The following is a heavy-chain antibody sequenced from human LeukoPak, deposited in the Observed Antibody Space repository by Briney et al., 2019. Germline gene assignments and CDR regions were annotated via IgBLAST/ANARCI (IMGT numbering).Heavy chain of an antibody. Sequence: GGSLRLSRAASGFSFSDAWMNWVRQAPGKGLEWVGHIRSKADGGTPDYIAPVKGRFTISRDDSKDTLYLQMNSLNTEDTAMYYCTTRSPAGYCSDGACYSSADYWGQGTLVTVSS. J-gene: IGHJ4*02. D-gene: IGHD2-15*01. V-gene: IGHV3-15*07. CDR1: GFSFSDAW. CDR2: IRSKADGGTP. CDR3: TTRSPAGYCSDGACYSSADY.